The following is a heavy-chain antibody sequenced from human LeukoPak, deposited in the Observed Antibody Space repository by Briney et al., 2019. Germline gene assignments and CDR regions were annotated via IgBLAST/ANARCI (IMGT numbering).Heavy chain of an antibody. CDR2: IRPDGSAK. CDR1: GFTFSNHW. Sequence: GGSLRLSCAASGFTFSNHWMSWVRQAPGKGLEWVANIRPDGSAKCYGDSVEGRLTISRDNAKNSLYLQMNSLRADDTAVYYCARIDSRGSTWDYWGQGTLVTVSS. D-gene: IGHD3-22*01. V-gene: IGHV3-7*01. J-gene: IGHJ4*02. CDR3: ARIDSRGSTWDY.